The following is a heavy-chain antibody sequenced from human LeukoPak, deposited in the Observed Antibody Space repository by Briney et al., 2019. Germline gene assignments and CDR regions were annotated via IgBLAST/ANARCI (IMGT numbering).Heavy chain of an antibody. D-gene: IGHD1-26*01. J-gene: IGHJ1*01. CDR2: IYSGGST. V-gene: IGHV3-53*01. CDR1: GFTVSSNY. Sequence: PGGSLRLSCAASGFTVSSNYMSWVRPAPGKGRGWVSVIYSGGSTYYADSVKGRFTISRDNSKNTLYLQMNSLRAEDTAVYYCAREDNIVRAASLDYWGQGTLVTVSS. CDR3: AREDNIVRAASLDY.